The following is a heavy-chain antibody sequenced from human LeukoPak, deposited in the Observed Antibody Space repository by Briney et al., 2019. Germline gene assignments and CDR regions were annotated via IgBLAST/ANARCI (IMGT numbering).Heavy chain of an antibody. V-gene: IGHV3-7*01. D-gene: IGHD5-24*01. Sequence: GGSLRLSCAGSGFTFSDYWVDWVRQAPGKGLEWVANINKDGTEKNYLESVKGRFTISRDNAKNSLYLQMNNLRAEDTAVYYCARNRGWQQFDYWGQGTLVTVSS. CDR2: INKDGTEK. CDR1: GFTFSDYW. J-gene: IGHJ4*02. CDR3: ARNRGWQQFDY.